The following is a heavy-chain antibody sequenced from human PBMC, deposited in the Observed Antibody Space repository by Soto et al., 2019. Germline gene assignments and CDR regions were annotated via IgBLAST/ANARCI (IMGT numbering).Heavy chain of an antibody. CDR3: ARAITYYYDSSGYYYWFDP. D-gene: IGHD3-22*01. CDR2: ISYDGSNK. V-gene: IGHV3-30-3*01. J-gene: IGHJ5*02. Sequence: GGSLRLSCAASGFTFSSYAMHWVRQAPGKGLEWVAVISYDGSNKYYADSVKGRFTISRDNSKNTLYLQMNSLRAEDTAVYYCARAITYYYDSSGYYYWFDPWGQGTLVTVSS. CDR1: GFTFSSYA.